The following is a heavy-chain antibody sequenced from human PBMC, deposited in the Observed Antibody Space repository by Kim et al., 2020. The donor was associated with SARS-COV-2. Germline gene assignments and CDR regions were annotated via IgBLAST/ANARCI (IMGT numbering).Heavy chain of an antibody. CDR3: ARSAGPYDYFFDY. J-gene: IGHJ4*02. V-gene: IGHV5-51*01. Sequence: GESLKISCKGSGYNFPNYWLGWVRQMPRKGLEWMGIIYPGDSDTRYSPSFQGQVTLSADKSTTTAYLQWSRLKASDTAMYYCARSAGPYDYFFDYWGQGTQVTVSS. CDR2: IYPGDSDT. D-gene: IGHD3-16*01. CDR1: GYNFPNYW.